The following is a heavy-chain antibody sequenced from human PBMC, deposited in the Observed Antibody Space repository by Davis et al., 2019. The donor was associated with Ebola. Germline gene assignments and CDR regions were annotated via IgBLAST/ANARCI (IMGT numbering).Heavy chain of an antibody. Sequence: GGSLRLSCVASGFTFSSYSMNWVRQAPGKGPEWVSHIGSGGDTIYYADSVKGRFTISRDNAKNSLYLQMNSLRDEDTAVYYCAALGGLYYYYYGMDVWGQGTTVTVSS. CDR3: AALGGLYYYYYGMDV. CDR1: GFTFSSYS. J-gene: IGHJ6*02. D-gene: IGHD3-10*01. V-gene: IGHV3-48*02. CDR2: IGSGGDTI.